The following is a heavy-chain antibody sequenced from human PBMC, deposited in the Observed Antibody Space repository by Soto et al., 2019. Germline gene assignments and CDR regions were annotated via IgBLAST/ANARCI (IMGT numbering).Heavy chain of an antibody. J-gene: IGHJ4*02. CDR1: GFTFSTYG. D-gene: IGHD6-13*01. CDR3: EKLVSAAGTNY. CDR2: ISGNGAGT. Sequence: EVQLLESGGGLVQPGGSLILSCAASGFTFSTYGMSWVRQAPGKGLEWVSSISGNGAGTYYADSVKGRFTISRDNSKNTLFLQMNSLRAEDTAVYYCEKLVSAAGTNYWGQGTLVTVSS. V-gene: IGHV3-23*01.